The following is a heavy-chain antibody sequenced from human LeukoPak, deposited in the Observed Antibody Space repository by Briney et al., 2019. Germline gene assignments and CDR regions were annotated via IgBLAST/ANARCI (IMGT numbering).Heavy chain of an antibody. CDR3: ARGGYSSSWSGAFDI. D-gene: IGHD6-13*01. V-gene: IGHV3-66*01. CDR1: GFTVSSNY. J-gene: IGHJ3*02. CDR2: IYSGGST. Sequence: PGGSLRLYCAASGFTVSSNYMSWVRQAPGKGLEWVSVIYSGGSTYYADSVKGRFTISRDNSKNTLYLQMNSLRAEDTAVYYCARGGYSSSWSGAFDIWGQGTMVTVSS.